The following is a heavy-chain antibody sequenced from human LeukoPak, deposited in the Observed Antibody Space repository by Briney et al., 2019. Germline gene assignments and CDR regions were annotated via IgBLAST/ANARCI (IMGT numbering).Heavy chain of an antibody. V-gene: IGHV3-74*01. Sequence: PGGSLRLSCAASGFTFSSYWMHWVRQAPGKGLVWVSRINSDGSSTSYADSVKGRFTISRDNAKNTLYLQMNSLRAEDTAVYYCAREGRYCSSTSCYEPYDYWGQGTLVSVSS. CDR1: GFTFSSYW. J-gene: IGHJ4*02. CDR2: INSDGSST. D-gene: IGHD2-2*01. CDR3: AREGRYCSSTSCYEPYDY.